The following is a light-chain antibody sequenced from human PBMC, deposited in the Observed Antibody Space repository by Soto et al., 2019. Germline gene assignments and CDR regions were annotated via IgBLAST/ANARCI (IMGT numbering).Light chain of an antibody. V-gene: IGLV1-44*01. CDR3: ASWDDTLNGRWV. Sequence: QSVLTQPPSASGTPGQRVTISCSGSSSNIRSNTVNWYQQLPGTAPKLLIYKNDQRPSGVPDRFSGSKSGTSASLAISGLQSEDEAHYYCASWDDTLNGRWVFGGGTKLTVL. J-gene: IGLJ3*02. CDR2: KND. CDR1: SSNIRSNT.